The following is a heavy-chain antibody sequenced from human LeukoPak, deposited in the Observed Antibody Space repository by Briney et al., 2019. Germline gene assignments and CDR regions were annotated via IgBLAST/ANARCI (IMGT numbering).Heavy chain of an antibody. V-gene: IGHV4-34*01. CDR3: ARVGWIQLWATDY. CDR2: INHSGST. D-gene: IGHD5-18*01. Sequence: PSETLSLTCAVYGGSFSGYYWSWIRQPPGKGLEWIGEINHSGSTNYNPSLKSRVTISVDTSKNQFSLKLSSVTAADTAVCYCARVGWIQLWATDYWGQGTLVTVSS. CDR1: GGSFSGYY. J-gene: IGHJ4*02.